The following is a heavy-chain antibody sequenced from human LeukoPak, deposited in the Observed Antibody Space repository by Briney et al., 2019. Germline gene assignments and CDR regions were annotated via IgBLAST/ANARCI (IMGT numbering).Heavy chain of an antibody. CDR1: GGYISDYY. J-gene: IGHJ2*01. V-gene: IGHV4-59*01. CDR2: IYYSGNT. CDR3: ARDRPFDL. Sequence: SETLSLTCTVSGGYISDYYWNWIRQPPGKGLEWIGYIYYSGNTNYNPSLKSRVTMSIDTSNNQFSLKLSSVTAADTAVYYCARDRPFDLWGRGTLVTVPS.